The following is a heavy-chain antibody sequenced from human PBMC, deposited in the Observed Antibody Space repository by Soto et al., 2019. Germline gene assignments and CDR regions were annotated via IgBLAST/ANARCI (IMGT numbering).Heavy chain of an antibody. V-gene: IGHV3-33*01. CDR2: IWYDGSNK. CDR1: GFTFSSYG. J-gene: IGHJ2*01. CDR3: ARTFTVKDNWYFDL. Sequence: QVQLVESGGGVVQPGRSLRLSCAASGFTFSSYGMHWVRQAPGKGLEWVAVIWYDGSNKYYADSVEGRFTISRDNSKNTLYLQMNSLRAEDTAVYYCARTFTVKDNWYFDLWGRGTLVTVSS. D-gene: IGHD4-17*01.